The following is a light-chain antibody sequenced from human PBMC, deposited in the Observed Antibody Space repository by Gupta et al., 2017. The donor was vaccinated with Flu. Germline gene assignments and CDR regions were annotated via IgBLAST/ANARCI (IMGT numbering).Light chain of an antibody. CDR1: KSLLNRGDYFF. V-gene: IGKV2-28*01. CDR2: LGS. CDR3: MQSLQAPYT. J-gene: IGKJ2*01. Sequence: VTLGEPASISCRSGKSLLNRGDYFFLDWYLQRPGQSPQLLIYLGSSRASGVPDRFSGGGSGSDFTLSIRRVEAEDVGVYYCMQSLQAPYTFGQGTKLEIK.